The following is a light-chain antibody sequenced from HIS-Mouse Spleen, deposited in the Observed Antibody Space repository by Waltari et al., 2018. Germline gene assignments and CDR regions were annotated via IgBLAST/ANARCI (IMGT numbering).Light chain of an antibody. V-gene: IGKV3-20*01. J-gene: IGKJ1*01. CDR2: GAS. CDR3: QQYGSSPQT. Sequence: EIVLTQPPGTLPLSPGERATLSGRASQSVSSSYLAWYQQKPGQAPRLLIYGASSRATGIPDRFSGSGSGTDFTLTISRLEPEDFAVYYCQQYGSSPQTFGQGTKVEIK. CDR1: QSVSSSY.